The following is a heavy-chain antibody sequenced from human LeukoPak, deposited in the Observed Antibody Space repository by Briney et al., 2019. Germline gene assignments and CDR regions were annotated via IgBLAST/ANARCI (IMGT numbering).Heavy chain of an antibody. V-gene: IGHV3-23*01. J-gene: IGHJ4*02. CDR2: ISDSGSKT. CDR1: GFTFSSCA. Sequence: GGSLRLSCAASGFTFSSCAMAWVRQAPGKGLERVSSISDSGSKTYSADSVKGRFAISRDNSKNTLYLQMNSLRAEDTALYYCAKDRYGNNYGKFDYWGQGILVTVSS. CDR3: AKDRYGNNYGKFDY. D-gene: IGHD5-18*01.